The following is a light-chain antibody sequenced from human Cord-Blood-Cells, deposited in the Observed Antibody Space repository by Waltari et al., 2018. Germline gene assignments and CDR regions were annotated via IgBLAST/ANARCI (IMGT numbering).Light chain of an antibody. CDR3: QQYNNCPWT. CDR1: QSVSSN. J-gene: IGKJ1*01. CDR2: GAS. Sequence: EIVMMQSPATLSVSPGARATLSCRASQSVSSNLAWYQQKPGQAPRLLIYGASTRATGIPARFSGSGSGTEFTLTISSLHSEYFAVYYCQQYNNCPWTFGQGTKVEIK. V-gene: IGKV3-15*01.